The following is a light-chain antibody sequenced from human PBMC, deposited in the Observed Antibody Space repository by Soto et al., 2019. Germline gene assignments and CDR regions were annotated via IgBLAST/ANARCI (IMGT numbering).Light chain of an antibody. CDR1: ESISSL. V-gene: IGKV1-5*03. CDR2: KAS. Sequence: DTQMTQSPSILSATMGDRVTITCRASESISSLLAWYQQKPVKATNLMIDKASHLDRGVASWFTGSGSGTDFTPTSSRQPPEDSATYCCHHSDSPRTFGQGTKVDI. CDR3: HHSDSPRT. J-gene: IGKJ1*01.